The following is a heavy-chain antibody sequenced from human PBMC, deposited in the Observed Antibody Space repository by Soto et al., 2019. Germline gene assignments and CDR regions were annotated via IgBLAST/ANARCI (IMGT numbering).Heavy chain of an antibody. CDR3: ARDRPTYYYGSGASHNWFDP. D-gene: IGHD3-10*01. Sequence: QVQLVQSGAEVKKPGCSVKVSCKASGGTFSSYAISWVRQAHGQGLEWMGGIIPIFGTANYAQKFQGRVTNTADESTSTAYMELSSLRSEDTAVYYCARDRPTYYYGSGASHNWFDPWGQGTLVTVSS. V-gene: IGHV1-69*01. CDR2: IIPIFGTA. CDR1: GGTFSSYA. J-gene: IGHJ5*02.